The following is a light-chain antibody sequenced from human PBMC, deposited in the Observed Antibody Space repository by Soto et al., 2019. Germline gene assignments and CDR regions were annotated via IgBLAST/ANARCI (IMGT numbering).Light chain of an antibody. V-gene: IGKV1-39*01. CDR2: ATS. CDR1: QSISSY. CDR3: QQSYSSPRT. Sequence: DIQMTQSPSSLSASVGDRVTITCRASQSISSYLNWYQHKPGKAPKLLIYATSNLQGGVPSRFSGSGSGTDFTLTISSLQPEDFATYYCQQSYSSPRTFGQGNKLEI. J-gene: IGKJ2*01.